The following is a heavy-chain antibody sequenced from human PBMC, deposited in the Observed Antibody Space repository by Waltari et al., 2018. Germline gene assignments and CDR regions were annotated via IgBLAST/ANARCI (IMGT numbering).Heavy chain of an antibody. V-gene: IGHV1-69*14. Sequence: QVQLVQSGAEVKKPGSSVKVSCKASGGTFSSYAISWVRQAPGQGLGWMGGIIPIFGTANYAQKFQGRVTITADKSTSTAYMELSSLRSEDTAVYYCARRHSIILVPASMWVGWFDPWGQGTLVTVSS. CDR1: GGTFSSYA. J-gene: IGHJ5*02. D-gene: IGHD2-2*01. CDR3: ARRHSIILVPASMWVGWFDP. CDR2: IIPIFGTA.